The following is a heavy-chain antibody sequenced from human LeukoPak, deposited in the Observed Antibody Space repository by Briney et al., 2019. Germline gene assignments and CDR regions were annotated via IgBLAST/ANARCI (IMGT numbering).Heavy chain of an antibody. V-gene: IGHV3-30*18. CDR1: GFTFSSYE. CDR2: ISYDGSNK. J-gene: IGHJ6*03. D-gene: IGHD5-18*01. CDR3: AKDGKIQLWLSGDYYYYMDV. Sequence: GGSLRLSCAASGFTFSSYEMNWVRQAPGKGLEWVAVISYDGSNKYYADSVKGRFTISRDNSKNTLYLQMNSLRAEDTAVYYCAKDGKIQLWLSGDYYYYMDVWGKGTTVTVSS.